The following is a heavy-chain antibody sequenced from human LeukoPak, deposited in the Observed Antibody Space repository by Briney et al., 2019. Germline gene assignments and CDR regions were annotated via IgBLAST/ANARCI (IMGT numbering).Heavy chain of an antibody. J-gene: IGHJ4*02. V-gene: IGHV3-21*01. CDR2: ISSSSSYI. D-gene: IGHD2-2*01. Sequence: RGSLRLSCAASGFTFSSYSMNWVRQAPGKGLEWVSSISSSSSYIYYADSVKGRFTISRDNAKNSLYLQMNSLRAEDTAVYYCARPLYCSSTSCPEFDYWGQGTLVTVSS. CDR3: ARPLYCSSTSCPEFDY. CDR1: GFTFSSYS.